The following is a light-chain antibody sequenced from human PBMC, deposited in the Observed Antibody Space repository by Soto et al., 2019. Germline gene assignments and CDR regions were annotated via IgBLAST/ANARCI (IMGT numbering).Light chain of an antibody. J-gene: IGKJ4*01. V-gene: IGKV1-27*01. CDR3: QKHNGAPLT. Sequence: DIQMTQSPSSLSASVGDRVTITCRASQGIGSYLSWYQQKPGKVPKLLIYTSSTVQSGVPSRFSGSGSGTDFTLTISSLQPEDVATYYCQKHNGAPLTFGGGTKVDIK. CDR1: QGIGSY. CDR2: TSS.